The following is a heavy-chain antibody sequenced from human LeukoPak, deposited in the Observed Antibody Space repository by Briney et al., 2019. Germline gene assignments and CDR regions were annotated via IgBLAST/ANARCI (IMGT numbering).Heavy chain of an antibody. Sequence: GGSLRLSCAASGLTFSSYAMSWVRQAPGKGLEWVSGISGNGDYIYYADSAKGRFTISRDNSKNTLCLQMNSLRAEDTAVYYCAKDPRFSYCSSTSCAYAFDIWGQGTMVTVSS. J-gene: IGHJ3*02. D-gene: IGHD2-2*01. CDR3: AKDPRFSYCSSTSCAYAFDI. CDR2: ISGNGDYI. CDR1: GLTFSSYA. V-gene: IGHV3-23*01.